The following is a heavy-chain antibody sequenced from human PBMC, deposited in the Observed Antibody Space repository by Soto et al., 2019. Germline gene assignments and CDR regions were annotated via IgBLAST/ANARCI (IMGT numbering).Heavy chain of an antibody. V-gene: IGHV4-30-2*01. D-gene: IGHD6-13*01. CDR1: GGSISSVGHS. CDR3: ARDGSRQQLFI. Sequence: SETLSLTFSVSGGSISSVGHSWTWIRQQPGKGLEWIGYIYYSGSTDYNPSLKSRVTISVDRSKNQFSLKLRSVTAADTAVYYCARDGSRQQLFIWSQGTLVTVSS. J-gene: IGHJ4*02. CDR2: IYYSGST.